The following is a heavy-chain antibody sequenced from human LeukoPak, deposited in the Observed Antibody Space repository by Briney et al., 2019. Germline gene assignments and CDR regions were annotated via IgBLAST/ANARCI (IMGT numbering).Heavy chain of an antibody. J-gene: IGHJ4*02. CDR2: IYTSGST. CDR3: ARGIGGYTYGYVPREVSYYFDY. CDR1: GGSISSYY. Sequence: SETLSLTCTVSGGSISSYYWSWIRQPAGKGLEWIGRIYTSGSTNYNPSLKSRVTMSVDTSKNQFSLKLNSVTAADTAVYYCARGIGGYTYGYVPREVSYYFDYWGQGTLVTVSS. V-gene: IGHV4-4*07. D-gene: IGHD5-18*01.